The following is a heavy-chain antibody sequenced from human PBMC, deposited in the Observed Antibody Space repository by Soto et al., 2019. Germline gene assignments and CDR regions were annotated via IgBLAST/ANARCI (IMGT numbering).Heavy chain of an antibody. J-gene: IGHJ3*02. CDR2: ISSSSSYT. D-gene: IGHD1-7*01. CDR3: ARRKRFGGTTYAFDI. CDR1: GFTFSDYY. Sequence: QVQLVESGGGLVKPGGSLRLSCAASGFTFSDYYMSWIRQAPGKGLEWVSYISSSSSYTNYEDSVKGGFTISRDNDKNSLYLQMNSLRAEDTAVYYCARRKRFGGTTYAFDIWGQGTMVTVSS. V-gene: IGHV3-11*06.